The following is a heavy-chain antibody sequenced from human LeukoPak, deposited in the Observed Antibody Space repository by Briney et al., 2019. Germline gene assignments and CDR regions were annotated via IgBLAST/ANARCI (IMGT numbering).Heavy chain of an antibody. D-gene: IGHD2-15*01. CDR1: GFTFADYA. Sequence: PGGSLRLSCAASGFTFADYAMNWFSQAPGKGLEWVSAIRARAGSTYYGDSVKGRFAVSRDNSKNPPYLQMNSLRAEDTAVYYCAKDPHSFLSPVVVDFDQWGQGTLVIVSS. CDR2: IRARAGST. V-gene: IGHV3-23*01. J-gene: IGHJ4*02. CDR3: AKDPHSFLSPVVVDFDQ.